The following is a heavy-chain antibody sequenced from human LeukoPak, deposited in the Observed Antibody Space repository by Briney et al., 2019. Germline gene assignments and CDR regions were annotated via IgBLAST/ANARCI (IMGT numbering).Heavy chain of an antibody. CDR2: IKEDGTHK. V-gene: IGHV3-7*01. D-gene: IGHD2-8*01. CDR3: AREARGTRAAFDV. J-gene: IGHJ3*01. Sequence: GGSLRLSCAASGFTFSSYWMSWVRQAPGNALEWPANIKEDGTHKYYVGSVRGRFTISRDNAKNSLYLQMTSLRAEDTAIYYCAREARGTRAAFDVWGQGTMVTVFS. CDR1: GFTFSSYW.